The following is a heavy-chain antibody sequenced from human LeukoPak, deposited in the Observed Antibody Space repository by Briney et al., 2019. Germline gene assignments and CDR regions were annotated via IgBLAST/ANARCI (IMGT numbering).Heavy chain of an antibody. D-gene: IGHD2/OR15-2a*01. J-gene: IGHJ4*02. V-gene: IGHV3-53*01. CDR2: FYTGGST. CDR1: GFIVSNNY. Sequence: PGGSLRLSCAASGFIVSNNYMSWVRQAPGKGLEWVSVFYTGGSTNYADSVKGRFTISRDNSKNTLYLQMNSLRAEDTAVYYCARERIFDDWGQGTLVTVSS. CDR3: ARERIFDD.